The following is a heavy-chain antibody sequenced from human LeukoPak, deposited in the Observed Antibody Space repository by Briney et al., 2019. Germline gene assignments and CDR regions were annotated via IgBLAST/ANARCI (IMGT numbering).Heavy chain of an antibody. CDR1: GGSISSYY. V-gene: IGHV4-59*01. CDR3: ARVTVAAAACGFDY. J-gene: IGHJ4*02. CDR2: IYYSGST. D-gene: IGHD6-13*01. Sequence: SETLSLTCTVSGGSISSYYWSWIRQPPGKGLEWIGYIYYSGSTNYNPSLKSRVTISVDTSKNQFSLKLSSVTAADTAVYYCARVTVAAAACGFDYWGQGTLVTVSS.